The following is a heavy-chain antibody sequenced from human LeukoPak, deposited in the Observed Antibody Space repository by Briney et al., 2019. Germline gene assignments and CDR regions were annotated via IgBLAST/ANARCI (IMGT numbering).Heavy chain of an antibody. CDR3: AKDPHYYGSGSYYHYFDY. J-gene: IGHJ4*02. D-gene: IGHD3-10*01. V-gene: IGHV3-23*01. CDR2: ISGSGGST. Sequence: PGGSLRLSCAASGFTFSSYAMSWVRQAPGKGLEWVSAISGSGGSTYYADSVKGRFTISRDNSKNTLYLQMNSLRAEDTAVYYCAKDPHYYGSGSYYHYFDYWGQGTLVTVSS. CDR1: GFTFSSYA.